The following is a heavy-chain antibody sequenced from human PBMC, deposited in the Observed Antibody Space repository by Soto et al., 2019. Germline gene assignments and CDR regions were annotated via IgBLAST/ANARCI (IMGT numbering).Heavy chain of an antibody. Sequence: QVQLVESGGGVVQPGRSLRLSCAASGFTFSSYGMHWVRQAPGKGLEWVAVISYDGSNKYYADSVKGRFTISRDNSKNTLYLQMNSLRAEDTAVYYCAILMTTVTSVDYWGQGTLVTVSS. CDR1: GFTFSSYG. CDR3: AILMTTVTSVDY. CDR2: ISYDGSNK. V-gene: IGHV3-30*03. J-gene: IGHJ4*02. D-gene: IGHD4-4*01.